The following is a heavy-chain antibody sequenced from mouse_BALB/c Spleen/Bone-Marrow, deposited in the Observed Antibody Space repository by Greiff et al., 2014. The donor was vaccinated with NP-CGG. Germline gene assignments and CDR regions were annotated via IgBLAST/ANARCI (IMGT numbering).Heavy chain of an antibody. J-gene: IGHJ3*01. V-gene: IGHV14-3*02. CDR1: GFNIKDTY. CDR2: IDPANGNT. CDR3: AMYYYGSSLFAY. D-gene: IGHD1-1*01. Sequence: LVESGAELVKPGASVKLSCTASGFNIKDTYMRWVKQRPEQGLEWIGRIDPANGNTKYDPKFQGKATITADTSSNTAYLQLSSLTSEDTAVYYCAMYYYGSSLFAYWGQGTLVTVSA.